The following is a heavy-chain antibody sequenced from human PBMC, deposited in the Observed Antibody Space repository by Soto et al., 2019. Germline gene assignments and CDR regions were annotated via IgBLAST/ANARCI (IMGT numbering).Heavy chain of an antibody. CDR1: GGSISIYY. J-gene: IGHJ3*02. CDR2: VYYSGST. V-gene: IGHV4-59*01. CDR3: ARLRTAFDI. Sequence: SETLSLTCAVSGGSISIYYWSWIRQPPGKGLEWIGHVYYSGSTNYNPSLRGRVTISVDKSKNQFSLKLSSVTAADTAVYYCARLRTAFDIWGQGTMVTVSS.